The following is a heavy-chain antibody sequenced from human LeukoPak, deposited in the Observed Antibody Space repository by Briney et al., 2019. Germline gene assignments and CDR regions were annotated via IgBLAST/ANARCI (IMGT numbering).Heavy chain of an antibody. V-gene: IGHV3-9*01. Sequence: GGSLRLSCAASGFTFDDYAMHWVRQAPGKGLEWVSGISWNSGSIGYADSVKGRFTISRDNAKNTLYLQMNSLRAEDTAVYYCARDVYYNWFDPWGQGTLVTVSS. D-gene: IGHD2-8*01. J-gene: IGHJ5*02. CDR1: GFTFDDYA. CDR2: ISWNSGSI. CDR3: ARDVYYNWFDP.